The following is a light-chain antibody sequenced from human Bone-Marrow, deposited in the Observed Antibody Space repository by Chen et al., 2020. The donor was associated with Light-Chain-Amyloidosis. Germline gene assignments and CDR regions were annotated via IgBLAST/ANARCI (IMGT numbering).Light chain of an antibody. CDR1: DLPTKY. Sequence: YELTQPPQVSVTPEQTDMLSCTGDDLPTKYAYWYQQKPGQAPVLVIHIDTERPSGISERFSGSSSGTTATLTISGVQAEDEADYHWQSANSSGTYEVIFGGGTKLTVL. CDR2: IDT. J-gene: IGLJ2*01. V-gene: IGLV3-25*03. CDR3: QSANSSGTYEVI.